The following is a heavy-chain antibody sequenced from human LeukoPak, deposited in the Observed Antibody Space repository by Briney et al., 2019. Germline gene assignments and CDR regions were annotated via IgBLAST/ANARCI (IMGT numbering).Heavy chain of an antibody. V-gene: IGHV4-59*01. CDR3: ASTPGRYSGSYRFDY. Sequence: ASETLSLTCTVSGGSISSYYWSWIRQPPGKGLGWNGYIYYSGSTNYNPSLKSRVTISVDTSKNQFSLKLSSVTAADTAVYYCASTPGRYSGSYRFDYWGQGTLVTVSS. D-gene: IGHD1-26*01. CDR1: GGSISSYY. CDR2: IYYSGST. J-gene: IGHJ4*02.